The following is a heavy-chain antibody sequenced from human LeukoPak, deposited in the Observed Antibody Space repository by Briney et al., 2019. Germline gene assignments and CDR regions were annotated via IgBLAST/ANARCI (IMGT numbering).Heavy chain of an antibody. CDR1: GFTFRSYW. CDR2: INSDGSSP. D-gene: IGHD3-10*01. CDR3: VRDPRFSENFDY. V-gene: IGHV3-74*01. Sequence: GGSLRLSCAASGFTFRSYWMHWVRQAPGKGLVCVSRINSDGSSPNYADSVKGRFTISRDNAKNTLYLQMNSLRAEDTAVYYCVRDPRFSENFDYWGRGTLVTVSS. J-gene: IGHJ4*02.